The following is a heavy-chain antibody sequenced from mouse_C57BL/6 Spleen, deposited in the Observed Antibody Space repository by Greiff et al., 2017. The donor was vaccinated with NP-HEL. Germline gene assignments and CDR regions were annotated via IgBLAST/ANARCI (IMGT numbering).Heavy chain of an antibody. J-gene: IGHJ3*01. Sequence: EVMLVESGGGLVQPKGSLKLSCAASGFTFNTYAMNWVRQAPGKGLEWVAHIRSKSNNYATYYADSVKDRFTISKDDSESMLYLQMNNMKTEDTAMYYCGGRDSSGSWFGYWGQGTLVTVSA. CDR2: IRSKSNNYAT. CDR3: GGRDSSGSWFGY. D-gene: IGHD3-2*02. CDR1: GFTFNTYA. V-gene: IGHV10-1*01.